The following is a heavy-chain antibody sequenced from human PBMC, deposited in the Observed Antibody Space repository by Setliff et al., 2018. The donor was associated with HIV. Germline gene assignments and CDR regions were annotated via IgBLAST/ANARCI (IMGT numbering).Heavy chain of an antibody. CDR3: AVFGVVSYYYMDV. Sequence: PGGSLTLSCAASGFTFSRYSMNWVRQAPGKGLEWVSSISSSSTYIYYADSVKGRFTISRDNAKNSPYLQMNSLRAEDTAVYYCAVFGVVSYYYMDVWGKGTTVTVSS. CDR1: GFTFSRYS. V-gene: IGHV3-21*01. CDR2: ISSSSTYI. D-gene: IGHD3-3*01. J-gene: IGHJ6*03.